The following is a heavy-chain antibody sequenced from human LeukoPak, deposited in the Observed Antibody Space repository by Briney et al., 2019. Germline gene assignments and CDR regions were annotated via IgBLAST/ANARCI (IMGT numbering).Heavy chain of an antibody. CDR1: RFTVRNNY. Sequence: GGSLRLSCTASRFTVRNNYMSWVRQAPGKGVEWVSVIHSGGTTNYADSVQGRFTISRDNSKTTVYLHMNSLRAEDTAVYYCARDSDSGYGPFASWGQGTLVTVSS. CDR2: IHSGGTT. J-gene: IGHJ4*02. D-gene: IGHD5-12*01. CDR3: ARDSDSGYGPFAS. V-gene: IGHV3-53*01.